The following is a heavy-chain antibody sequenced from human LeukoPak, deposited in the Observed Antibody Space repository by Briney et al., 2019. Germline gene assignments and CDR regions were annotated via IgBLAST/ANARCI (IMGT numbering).Heavy chain of an antibody. J-gene: IGHJ4*02. D-gene: IGHD5-18*01. CDR2: IKQDGSEK. CDR3: AKDRAWLQFWS. Sequence: GGTLRLSCAASGFTFSSYWMSWVRQAPGKGLEWVANIKQDGSEKYYVDSVKGRFTISRDNSKNTVYLQVNSLRAEDTAVLYCAKDRAWLQFWSWGQGTLVTVSS. CDR1: GFTFSSYW. V-gene: IGHV3-7*03.